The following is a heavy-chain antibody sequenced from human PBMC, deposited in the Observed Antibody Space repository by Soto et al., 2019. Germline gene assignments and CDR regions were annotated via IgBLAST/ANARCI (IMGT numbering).Heavy chain of an antibody. CDR1: GYTFTSYG. V-gene: IGHV1-18*01. D-gene: IGHD3-10*01. CDR3: ARALSDYYGSGPTPFDY. CDR2: ISAYNGNT. J-gene: IGHJ4*02. Sequence: QVQLVQSGAEVKKPGASVKVSCKASGYTFTSYGISWVRQAPGHGLEWMGWISAYNGNTNYAQKLQGRVTMTTDTSTSTAYMELRSLRSDDTAVFYCARALSDYYGSGPTPFDYWVQGTLVTVSS.